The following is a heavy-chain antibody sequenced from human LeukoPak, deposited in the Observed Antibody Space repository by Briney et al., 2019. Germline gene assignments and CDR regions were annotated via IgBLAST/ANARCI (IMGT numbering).Heavy chain of an antibody. Sequence: GGSLRLSCAASEFTFSTSAMSWVRQAPGTGLEWVSAISGSGDSTYYADSVKGRFTISRDNSKNTLSLQMNNLRAEDTAVYYCARRIARYLVNYYYYSMDVWGQGTTVTVSS. CDR2: ISGSGDST. D-gene: IGHD2-2*02. V-gene: IGHV3-23*01. CDR1: EFTFSTSA. CDR3: ARRIARYLVNYYYYSMDV. J-gene: IGHJ6*02.